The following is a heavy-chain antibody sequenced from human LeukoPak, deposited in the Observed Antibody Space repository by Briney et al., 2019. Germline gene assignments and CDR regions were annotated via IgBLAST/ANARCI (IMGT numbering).Heavy chain of an antibody. V-gene: IGHV1-69*13. CDR1: GGTFSSYA. CDR3: ARVGSSGWYYFDY. J-gene: IGHJ4*02. D-gene: IGHD6-19*01. Sequence: GASVKVSCKASGGTFSSYAISWVRQAPGQGLEWMGGIIPIFGTANYAQKFQGRVTITADESTSTAYMELSSLRSEGTAVCYCARVGSSGWYYFDYWGQGTLVTVSS. CDR2: IIPIFGTA.